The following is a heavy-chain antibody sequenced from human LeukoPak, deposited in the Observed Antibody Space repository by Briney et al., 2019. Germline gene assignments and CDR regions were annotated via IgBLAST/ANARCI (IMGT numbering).Heavy chain of an antibody. Sequence: GGSVRLSCAPCGFTFSSYSMRWARQAPGKGLEWLAFIRYVGNNKYYADSVKGRFTISRDNSKNTLYLQMNSLRAEDTAVYYCAKGAKVATYYYGLGAYYMDVWGKGTTVTNSS. J-gene: IGHJ6*03. D-gene: IGHD3-10*01. V-gene: IGHV3-30*02. CDR1: GFTFSSYS. CDR2: IRYVGNNK. CDR3: AKGAKVATYYYGLGAYYMDV.